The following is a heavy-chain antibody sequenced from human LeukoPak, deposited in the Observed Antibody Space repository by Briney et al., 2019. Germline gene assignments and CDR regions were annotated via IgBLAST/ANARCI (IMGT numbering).Heavy chain of an antibody. V-gene: IGHV3-11*04. D-gene: IGHD3-22*01. J-gene: IGHJ3*02. CDR3: ARDLKRRVYYDSSGSDDAFDI. CDR1: GFTFSDYY. Sequence: GGSLRLSCAASGFTFSDYYMSWIRQAPGKGLEWVSYISSSGSTIYYADSVKGRFTISRDNAKNSLYLRMNSLRAEDTAVYYCARDLKRRVYYDSSGSDDAFDIWGQGTMVTVSS. CDR2: ISSSGSTI.